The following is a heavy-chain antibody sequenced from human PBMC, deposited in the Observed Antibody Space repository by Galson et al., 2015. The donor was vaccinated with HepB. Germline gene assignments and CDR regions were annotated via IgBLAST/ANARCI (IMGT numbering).Heavy chain of an antibody. J-gene: IGHJ5*02. D-gene: IGHD2-2*01. CDR2: INAGNGNT. CDR1: GYTFTSYA. CDR3: ARDCSSTSCYVKGGANWFDP. V-gene: IGHV1-3*01. Sequence: SVKVSCKASGYTFTSYAMHWVRQAPGQRLEWMGWINAGNGNTKYSQKFQGRVTITRDTSASTAYMELSSLRSGDTAVYYCARDCSSTSCYVKGGANWFDPWGQGTLVTVSS.